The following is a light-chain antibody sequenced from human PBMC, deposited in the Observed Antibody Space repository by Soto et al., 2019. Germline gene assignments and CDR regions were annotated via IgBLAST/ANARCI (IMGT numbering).Light chain of an antibody. CDR1: QSVNGD. CDR2: GAT. CDR3: QQYHMWPLA. J-gene: IGKJ4*01. Sequence: RVMTQSPATLSVSPGERATLFCRASQSVNGDLAWYHQRPGQAPRLLIFGATSRATDVPARLSGSGSGTDFTLTINGLQSDDVGVYFCQQYHMWPLAFGGGTKVDIK. V-gene: IGKV3-15*01.